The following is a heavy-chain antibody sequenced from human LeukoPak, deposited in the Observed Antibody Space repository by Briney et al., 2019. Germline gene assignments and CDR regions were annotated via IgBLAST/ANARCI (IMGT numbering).Heavy chain of an antibody. D-gene: IGHD6-19*01. Sequence: SETLSLTCTASDDSISRDFWTWIRQPPGKGLEWIGYIRYSGRTDYNPSLKSRVTISIQTSKNQFSLKLTSVTAADTAIYYCARLPDVSGWPFDYWGQEILVTVSS. V-gene: IGHV4-59*01. CDR3: ARLPDVSGWPFDY. CDR1: DDSISRDF. J-gene: IGHJ4*02. CDR2: IRYSGRT.